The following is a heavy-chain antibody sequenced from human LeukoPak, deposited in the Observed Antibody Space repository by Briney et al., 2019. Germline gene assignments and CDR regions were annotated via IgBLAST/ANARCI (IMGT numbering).Heavy chain of an antibody. CDR2: IFPSGGEI. Sequence: GGSLRLSCAASGFTFRSYGMHWVRQAPGKGLEWVSSIFPSGGEIHYADSVRGRFTISRDNSKSTLSLQMTSLRAEDTAIYYCATYRQVLLPFESWGQGTLVTVSP. V-gene: IGHV3-NL1*01. D-gene: IGHD2-8*02. CDR3: ATYRQVLLPFES. CDR1: GFTFRSYG. J-gene: IGHJ4*02.